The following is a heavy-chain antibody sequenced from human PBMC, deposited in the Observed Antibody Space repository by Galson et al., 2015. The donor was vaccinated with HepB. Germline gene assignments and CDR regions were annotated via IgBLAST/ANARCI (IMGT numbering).Heavy chain of an antibody. CDR1: GFTFSSYW. CDR2: INSDGSST. J-gene: IGHJ5*02. Sequence: SLRLSCAASGFTFSSYWMSWVRQAPGKGLVWVSRINSDGSSTSYADSVKGRFTISRDNAKNTLYLQMNRLRAEDTAVYYCARDAYSKYPSGWFDPWGQGTLVTVSS. V-gene: IGHV3-74*01. D-gene: IGHD4-11*01. CDR3: ARDAYSKYPSGWFDP.